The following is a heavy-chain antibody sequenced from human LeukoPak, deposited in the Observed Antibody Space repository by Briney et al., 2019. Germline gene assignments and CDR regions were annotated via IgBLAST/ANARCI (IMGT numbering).Heavy chain of an antibody. D-gene: IGHD2-21*01. CDR2: INPNSGGT. V-gene: IGHV1-2*02. CDR3: ARADRLHGGPYLIGP. Sequence: ASVKVSCKTSGYRFTDYYMHWVRQAPGQGLEWMGWINPNSGGTSSEQKFQGRVTMTRDTSISTVYMEVSWLTSDDTAIYYCARADRLHGGPYLIGPWGQGTLVTVSS. CDR1: GYRFTDYY. J-gene: IGHJ5*02.